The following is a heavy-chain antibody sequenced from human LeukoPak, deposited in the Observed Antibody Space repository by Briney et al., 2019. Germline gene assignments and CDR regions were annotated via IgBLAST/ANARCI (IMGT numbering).Heavy chain of an antibody. CDR2: IYYSGST. D-gene: IGHD2-15*01. CDR3: AREKEWRSFDY. V-gene: IGHV4-39*07. CDR1: GGSISSSSYY. J-gene: IGHJ4*02. Sequence: SETLSLTCTVSGGSISSSSYYWGWIRQPPGKGLEWIGSIYYSGSTYYSPSLKSRVTISLDTSRNQFSLKLNSVTAADTAIYYCAREKEWRSFDYWGQGTLVTVSS.